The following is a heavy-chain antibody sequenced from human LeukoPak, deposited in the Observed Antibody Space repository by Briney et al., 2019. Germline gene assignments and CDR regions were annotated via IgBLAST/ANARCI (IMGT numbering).Heavy chain of an antibody. J-gene: IGHJ3*01. V-gene: IGHV4-4*09. CDR3: ARRFRTGGNIHHDAYDV. CDR1: GDSIRSSY. Sequence: SETLSLTCTVSGDSIRSSYWSWLRQSPGKGLEWVGYISTSGNTNYKPSLKSRVSISIETSKNQFSLELTSVTAADTAVYYCARRFRTGGNIHHDAYDVWGQGTVVTVSS. CDR2: ISTSGNT. D-gene: IGHD1-14*01.